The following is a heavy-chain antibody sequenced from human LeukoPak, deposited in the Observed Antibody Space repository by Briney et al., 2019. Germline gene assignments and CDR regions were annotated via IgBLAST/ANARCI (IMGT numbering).Heavy chain of an antibody. CDR3: ASSVDYGESGYYFDY. V-gene: IGHV4-30-2*01. Sequence: SETLSLTCTVSGGSISSGGYYWSWIRQPPGKGLEWIGYIYHSGSTYYNPSFKSRVTISVDKSKNQFSLKLSSVTAADTAVYYCASSVDYGESGYYFDYWGQGTLVTVSS. CDR2: IYHSGST. CDR1: GGSISSGGYY. J-gene: IGHJ4*02. D-gene: IGHD4-17*01.